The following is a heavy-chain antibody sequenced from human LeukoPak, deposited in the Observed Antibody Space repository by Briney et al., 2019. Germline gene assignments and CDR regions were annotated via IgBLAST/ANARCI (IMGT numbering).Heavy chain of an antibody. D-gene: IGHD2-2*01. CDR1: GYTFTGYY. CDR2: INPNSGGT. V-gene: IGHV1-2*02. J-gene: IGHJ3*02. CDR3: ARAMGRIVVVPAAIKEAFDI. Sequence: ASVKVSCKASGYTFTGYYMHWVRQAPGQGLEWMGWINPNSGGTNYAQKFQGRVTMTRDTSISTAYMELSRLGSDDTAVYYCARAMGRIVVVPAAIKEAFDIWGQGTMVTVSS.